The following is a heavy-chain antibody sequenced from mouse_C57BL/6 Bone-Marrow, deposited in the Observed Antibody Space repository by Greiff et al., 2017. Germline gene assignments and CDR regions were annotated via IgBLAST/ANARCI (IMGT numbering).Heavy chain of an antibody. Sequence: EVQLVESEGGLVQPGSSMKLSCTASGFTFSDYYMAWVRQVPEKGLEWVANINYDGSSTYYLDSLKSRFIISRDNAKNILYLQMSSLKSEDTATYYCARDRRYGAMDYWGQGTSVTVSS. D-gene: IGHD2-14*01. J-gene: IGHJ4*01. CDR1: GFTFSDYY. CDR2: INYDGSST. CDR3: ARDRRYGAMDY. V-gene: IGHV5-16*01.